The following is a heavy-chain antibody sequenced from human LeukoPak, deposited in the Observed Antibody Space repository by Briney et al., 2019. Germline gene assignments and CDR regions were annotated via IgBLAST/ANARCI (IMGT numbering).Heavy chain of an antibody. Sequence: PGGSLRLSCAASGFTFTTYWMSWVRQAPGKGLEWVANIKQDGTEKYYVDSVKGRFTISRDNAKNSLYLQMNSLRAEDTAVYYCARVANYYYYYYMDVWGKGTTVTVSS. CDR2: IKQDGTEK. J-gene: IGHJ6*03. V-gene: IGHV3-7*01. CDR1: GFTFTTYW. CDR3: ARVANYYYYYYMDV.